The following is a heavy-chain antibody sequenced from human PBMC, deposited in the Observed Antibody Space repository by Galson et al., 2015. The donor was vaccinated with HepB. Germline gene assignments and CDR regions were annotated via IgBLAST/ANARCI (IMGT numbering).Heavy chain of an antibody. CDR2: TYYRAKWDN. J-gene: IGHJ6*02. D-gene: IGHD1/OR15-1a*01. CDR1: GDSVSTNSAA. V-gene: IGHV6-1*01. CDR3: AREALNWNNVAFNYYGLDV. Sequence: AISGDSVSTNSAAWNWIRQSPSRGLEWPGRTYYRAKWDNDYAPSVKDRITFKPDTSKNQFSLELNSVSPEDTAVYYCAREALNWNNVAFNYYGLDVWGQGTTGIVSS.